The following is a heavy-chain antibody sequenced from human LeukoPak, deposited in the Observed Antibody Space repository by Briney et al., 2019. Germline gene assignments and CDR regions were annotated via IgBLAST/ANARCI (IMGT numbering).Heavy chain of an antibody. CDR3: AAWGSSSSPRPDMDV. J-gene: IGHJ6*02. CDR2: INPNSGGT. CDR1: GYTFIGYF. D-gene: IGHD3-16*01. V-gene: IGHV1-2*06. Sequence: ASVKVSCKASGYTFIGYFMSWVRQAPGQGLEWMGRINPNSGGTEYAQKFQGRVTMTRDTSTTTVYMELNSLTSEDTAFYYCAAWGSSSSPRPDMDVWGQGTAVTVSS.